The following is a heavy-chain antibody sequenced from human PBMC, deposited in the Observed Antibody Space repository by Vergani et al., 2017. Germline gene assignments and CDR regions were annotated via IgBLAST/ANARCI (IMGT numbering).Heavy chain of an antibody. V-gene: IGHV3-23*01. CDR1: GFTFSSYA. CDR2: ISGSGGST. D-gene: IGHD6-13*01. J-gene: IGHJ4*02. Sequence: EVQLLQSGGGVIQPGGSLRLSCAASGFTFSSYAMSWVRQAPGKGLEWVSAISGSGGSTYYADSVKGRFTISRDNSKNTLYLQMNSLRAEDTGVDYCAKEREYSSSCLDYWGQGTLVTVSS. CDR3: AKEREYSSSCLDY.